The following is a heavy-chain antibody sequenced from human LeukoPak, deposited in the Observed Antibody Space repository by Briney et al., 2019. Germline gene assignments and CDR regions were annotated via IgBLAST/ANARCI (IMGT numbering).Heavy chain of an antibody. J-gene: IGHJ3*02. CDR1: GFTFSSYW. V-gene: IGHV3-74*01. CDR3: ARESYCSGGSCYSGRAFDI. D-gene: IGHD2-15*01. Sequence: AGGSLRLSCEASGFTFSSYWMHWVRQAPGKGLVWVSRIKSDGSNTYYADSVKGRFTISRDNAKNTLYLQMNSLRAEDTAVYYCARESYCSGGSCYSGRAFDIWGQGTMVTVSS. CDR2: IKSDGSNT.